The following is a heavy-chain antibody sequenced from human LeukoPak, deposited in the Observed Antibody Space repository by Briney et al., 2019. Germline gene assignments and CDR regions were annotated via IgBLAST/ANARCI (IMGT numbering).Heavy chain of an antibody. Sequence: SETLSLTCTVSGGSISSSSYYWGWIRQPPGKGLEWIGSIYYSGSTYYNPSLKSRVTISVDTSKNQFSLKLSSVTAADTAVYYCARVPYSYGYSFDYWGQGTLVTVSS. V-gene: IGHV4-39*07. CDR1: GGSISSSSYY. J-gene: IGHJ4*02. D-gene: IGHD5-18*01. CDR3: ARVPYSYGYSFDY. CDR2: IYYSGST.